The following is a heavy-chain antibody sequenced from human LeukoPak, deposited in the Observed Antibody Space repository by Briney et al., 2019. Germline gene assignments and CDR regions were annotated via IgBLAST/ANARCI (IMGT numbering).Heavy chain of an antibody. D-gene: IGHD6-6*01. Sequence: GGSLRLSCAASGFTFSDHYMSRIRQAPGKGLAWVSYISNSGRTIYYADSVKGRFTISRGNAENSLYLQMNSLRAEDTAVYYCARVIATRPHYYYYMDVWGKGTTVTVSS. CDR2: ISNSGRTI. V-gene: IGHV3-11*04. CDR3: ARVIATRPHYYYYMDV. CDR1: GFTFSDHY. J-gene: IGHJ6*03.